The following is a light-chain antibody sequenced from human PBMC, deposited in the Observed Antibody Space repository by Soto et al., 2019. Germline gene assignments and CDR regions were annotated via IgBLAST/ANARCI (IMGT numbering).Light chain of an antibody. J-gene: IGKJ4*01. Sequence: EVVMTQSPATLSVSPGEKATLSCRASHIVSNNLAWYQQKPGQAPRLLIYFASTRATGIPARFSGSGSGTEFTLTISSLQSEAFAVYYCQHYNKWPLTFGGGTKVETK. CDR1: HIVSNN. V-gene: IGKV3-15*01. CDR2: FAS. CDR3: QHYNKWPLT.